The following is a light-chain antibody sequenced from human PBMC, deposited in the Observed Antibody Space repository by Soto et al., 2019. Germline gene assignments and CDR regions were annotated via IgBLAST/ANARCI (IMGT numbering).Light chain of an antibody. CDR1: QSVTSY. J-gene: IGKJ4*01. CDR3: QQRSNWPLT. CDR2: DAS. Sequence: EIVLTQSPATLSLSPGERATHSCRASQSVTSYLAWYQHKPGQAPRLLIYDASNRATGIPARVSGSGSGTDFTLTISSLEPEDSAVYYCQQRSNWPLTFGGGTKVYIK. V-gene: IGKV3-11*01.